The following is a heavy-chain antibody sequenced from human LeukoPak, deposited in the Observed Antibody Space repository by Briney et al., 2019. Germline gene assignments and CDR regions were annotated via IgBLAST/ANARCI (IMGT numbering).Heavy chain of an antibody. D-gene: IGHD3-3*01. CDR2: IYTSGST. J-gene: IGHJ3*02. V-gene: IGHV4-4*07. CDR1: GGSISSYY. CDR3: ARDGGLRFLEWLPRGDAFDI. Sequence: SETLSLTCTVSGGSISSYYWSWIRQPAGKGLEWIGRIYTSGSTNYNPSLKSRVTMSVDTSKNQFSLKLSSVTAADTAVYYCARDGGLRFLEWLPRGDAFDIWGQGTMVTVSS.